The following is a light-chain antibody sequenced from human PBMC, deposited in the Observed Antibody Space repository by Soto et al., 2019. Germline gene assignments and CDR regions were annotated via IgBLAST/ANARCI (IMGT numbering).Light chain of an antibody. CDR2: GNS. V-gene: IGLV1-40*01. J-gene: IGLJ3*02. CDR3: QSYDSSLSAL. CDR1: SSNIGAGYD. Sequence: QSVLTQPPSVSGAPGQRVTISCTGSSSNIGAGYDVHWYQQLPGTAPKLLSYGNSNRPSGVPDRFSGSKSGTSASLAITGLQAEDEADYYCQSYDSSLSALFGGGTKLPS.